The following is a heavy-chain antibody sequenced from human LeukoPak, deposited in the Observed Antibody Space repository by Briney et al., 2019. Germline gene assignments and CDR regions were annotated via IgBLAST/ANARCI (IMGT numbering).Heavy chain of an antibody. D-gene: IGHD2-15*01. Sequence: GGSLRLSCAASGFTSSSYSMNWVRQAPGRGLEWVSSISSSSSYIYYADSVKGRFTISRDNAKNSLYLQMNSLRAEDTAVYYCARVYCSGGSCYPGAFDIWGQGTMVTVSS. CDR3: ARVYCSGGSCYPGAFDI. J-gene: IGHJ3*02. V-gene: IGHV3-21*01. CDR2: ISSSSSYI. CDR1: GFTSSSYS.